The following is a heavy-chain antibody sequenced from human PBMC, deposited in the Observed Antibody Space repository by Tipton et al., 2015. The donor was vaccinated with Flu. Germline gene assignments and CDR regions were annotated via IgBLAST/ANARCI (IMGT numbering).Heavy chain of an antibody. V-gene: IGHV3-7*01. J-gene: IGHJ4*02. CDR2: IKQDGSET. CDR3: VGGSGWLSDH. Sequence: SLRLSCAGSGFTFSTFWMNWVRQAPGKGLEWVATIKQDGSETYYVDSVKGRFTISRDNAKNSLYLQMNNLRAEDTAVYFCVGGSGWLSDHRGRGTLATVSS. CDR1: GFTFSTFW. D-gene: IGHD6-19*01.